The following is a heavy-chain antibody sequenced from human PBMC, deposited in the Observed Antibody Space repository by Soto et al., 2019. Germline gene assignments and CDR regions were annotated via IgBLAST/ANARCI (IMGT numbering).Heavy chain of an antibody. Sequence: QVQLQESGPGLVKPSQTLSLTCTVSGGSISSGGYYWSWIRQHPGKGLEWIGYIYYSGSTYYNPSLKRRVTISGDTSKNQFSLKLSSVTAADTAVYYCAGCPLRRGYFDRWGRGTLVTVSS. CDR2: IYYSGST. D-gene: IGHD6-25*01. CDR3: AGCPLRRGYFDR. J-gene: IGHJ2*01. CDR1: GGSISSGGYY. V-gene: IGHV4-31*03.